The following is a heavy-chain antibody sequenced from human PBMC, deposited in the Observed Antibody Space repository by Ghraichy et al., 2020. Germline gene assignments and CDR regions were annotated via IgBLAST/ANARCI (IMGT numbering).Heavy chain of an antibody. J-gene: IGHJ2*01. D-gene: IGHD1-26*01. V-gene: IGHV3-72*01. CDR2: SRDKAKSHTT. CDR1: GFQFSDHY. CDR3: GRDYHDGSDNWYFDV. Sequence: GGSLRLSCAASGFQFSDHYMEWVRQAPGKGLEWVGCSRDKAKSHTTQYAASVEGRFTISRDVSGNLLYLELDSLKIEDTAVYYCGRDYHDGSDNWYFDVWGRGALVTVSS.